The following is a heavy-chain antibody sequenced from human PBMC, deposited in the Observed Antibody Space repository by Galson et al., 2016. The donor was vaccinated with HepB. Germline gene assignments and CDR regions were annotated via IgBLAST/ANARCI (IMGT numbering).Heavy chain of an antibody. CDR1: GYSFSTYW. Sequence: SGAEVKKPGESLKITCKSSGYSFSTYWIGWVRQMSGKGLEWMGVIYPGDSDTKYSPSFEGQVTISADQSISTAYSQWSSLKASDTAIYYCVRQDTNYYDVLTGYSTAQGGAFDVWGQGTVVSVSS. J-gene: IGHJ3*01. D-gene: IGHD3-9*01. CDR3: VRQDTNYYDVLTGYSTAQGGAFDV. V-gene: IGHV5-51*01. CDR2: IYPGDSDT.